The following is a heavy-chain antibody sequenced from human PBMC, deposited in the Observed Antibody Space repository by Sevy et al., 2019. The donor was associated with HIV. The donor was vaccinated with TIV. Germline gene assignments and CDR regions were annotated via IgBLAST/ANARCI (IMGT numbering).Heavy chain of an antibody. CDR3: ARVEAPAYYYGMDV. CDR1: GFTFDDYG. V-gene: IGHV3-20*04. Sequence: GGSLRLSCAASGFTFDDYGMSWVRQAPGKGLEWVSGINWNGGSTGYADSVKGRFTISRDNAKNSLYLQMNSLRAEDTALYYCARVEAPAYYYGMDVWGQGTTVTVSS. CDR2: INWNGGST. J-gene: IGHJ6*02.